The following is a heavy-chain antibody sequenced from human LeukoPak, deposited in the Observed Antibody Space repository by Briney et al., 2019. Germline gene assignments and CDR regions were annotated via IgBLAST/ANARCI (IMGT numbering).Heavy chain of an antibody. J-gene: IGHJ3*02. CDR2: IYYAGNT. D-gene: IGHD5-18*01. Sequence: SETLSLTCAVSGGSISSSTYYWDWIRQPPGKGLQWLGTIYYAGNTHYNPSLKGRVTISVDRSNNQFSLILSSVTAADTAVYYCARHGADTVLPLAFDIWGQGTVVTVSS. CDR3: ARHGADTVLPLAFDI. V-gene: IGHV4-39*01. CDR1: GGSISSSTYY.